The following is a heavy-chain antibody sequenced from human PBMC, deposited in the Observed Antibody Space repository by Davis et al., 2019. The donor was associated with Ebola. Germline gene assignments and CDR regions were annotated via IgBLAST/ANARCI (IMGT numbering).Heavy chain of an antibody. V-gene: IGHV3-20*04. J-gene: IGHJ3*02. D-gene: IGHD5-18*01. CDR3: ARTSTYGYWSAFHI. Sequence: PGGSLRLSCAASGFILADYGMNWVRQVPGKGLEWVSGITWNGDSTGYSDSVEGRFTISRDNAKNSLYLEMNTLRGEDTALYYCARTSTYGYWSAFHIWGQGTMVTVSS. CDR2: ITWNGDST. CDR1: GFILADYG.